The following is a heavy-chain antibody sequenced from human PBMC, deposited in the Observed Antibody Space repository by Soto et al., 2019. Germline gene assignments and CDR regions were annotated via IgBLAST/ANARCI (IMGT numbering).Heavy chain of an antibody. D-gene: IGHD7-27*01. CDR2: IYNGGRT. Sequence: QGQLQESGPGLVKPSQTLSLPCTVSGGSISDTYYSWSWIRQSPDKGLEWIGHIYNGGRTYNNPSLNCRVIIAVDTSKNQFPLKMNSVRAADTAVYYCTRGPSGDKVDYWGQGTLVTFS. CDR3: TRGPSGDKVDY. CDR1: GGSISDTYYS. J-gene: IGHJ4*02. V-gene: IGHV4-30-4*01.